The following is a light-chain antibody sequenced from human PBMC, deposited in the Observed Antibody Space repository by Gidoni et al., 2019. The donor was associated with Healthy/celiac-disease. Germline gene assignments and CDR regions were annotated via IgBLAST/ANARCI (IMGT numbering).Light chain of an antibody. CDR1: QSVSSN. CDR3: QQYNNWPPVT. V-gene: IGKV3-15*01. CDR2: GAS. J-gene: IGKJ3*01. Sequence: EIVMTQSPATLSVSPGERATLSCRASQSVSSNLAWYQQKPGQAPRRLIYGASTRATGIPARFSGSGSGTEFTLTISSLQSEDFAVYYCQQYNNWPPVTFGPGTKVDIK.